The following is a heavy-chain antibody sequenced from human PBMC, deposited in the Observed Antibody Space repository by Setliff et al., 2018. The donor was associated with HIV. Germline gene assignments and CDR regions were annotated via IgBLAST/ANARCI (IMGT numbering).Heavy chain of an antibody. V-gene: IGHV4-61*09. CDR3: ATYYIAVAGTFPY. CDR2: IHTSGSS. J-gene: IGHJ4*02. CDR1: GGSISSGSYY. Sequence: PSETLSLTCTVSGGSISSGSYYWSWIRQPAGKGLEWIGHIHTSGSSSYNPSLKSRVTITVDESKNQFSLKLSSVTAADTAVYYCATYYIAVAGTFPYWGQGTLVTVSS. D-gene: IGHD6-19*01.